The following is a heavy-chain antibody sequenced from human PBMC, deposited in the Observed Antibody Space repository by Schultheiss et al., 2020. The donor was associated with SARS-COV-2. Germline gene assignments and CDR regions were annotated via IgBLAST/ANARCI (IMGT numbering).Heavy chain of an antibody. V-gene: IGHV3-30-3*01. Sequence: GGSLRLSCAASGFTFSSYAMHWVRQAPGKGLEWVAVISYDGSNKYYADSVKGRFTISRDNSKNTLYLQMNSLRAEDTAVYYCARDHFTIFGVVIIHYYYYGMDVWGQGTTVTVSS. CDR2: ISYDGSNK. CDR1: GFTFSSYA. D-gene: IGHD3-3*01. J-gene: IGHJ6*02. CDR3: ARDHFTIFGVVIIHYYYYGMDV.